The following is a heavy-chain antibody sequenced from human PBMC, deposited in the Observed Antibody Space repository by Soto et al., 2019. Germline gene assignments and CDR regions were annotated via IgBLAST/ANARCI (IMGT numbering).Heavy chain of an antibody. CDR2: IYRNGYA. D-gene: IGHD6-6*01. V-gene: IGHV4-4*07. CDR1: GGSISSFY. CDR3: ARGPSTSSIGTFDI. Sequence: QVQLQESGPGLVKPSETLSLTCSVSGGSISSFYWNWIRQPAGKGLEWIGRIYRNGYADYNPSLNSRVTMSVDTSKHQFSLQLSSVTAADTARYYCARGPSTSSIGTFDIWGQGTIVTVSS. J-gene: IGHJ3*02.